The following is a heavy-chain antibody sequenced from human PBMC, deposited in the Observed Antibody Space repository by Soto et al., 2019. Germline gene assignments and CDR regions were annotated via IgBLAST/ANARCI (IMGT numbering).Heavy chain of an antibody. V-gene: IGHV4-31*03. CDR1: GGSISSSSYF. J-gene: IGHJ3*02. Sequence: PSETLSLTCTVSGGSISSSSYFWGWIRQPPGKGLKWIGCIYYSGTTYYNPSPKSRVTISVDTSKNQFSLKLSSVTAADTAVYYCARILGYCSSTSCYGTDAFDIWGQGTMVTVSS. D-gene: IGHD2-2*01. CDR2: IYYSGTT. CDR3: ARILGYCSSTSCYGTDAFDI.